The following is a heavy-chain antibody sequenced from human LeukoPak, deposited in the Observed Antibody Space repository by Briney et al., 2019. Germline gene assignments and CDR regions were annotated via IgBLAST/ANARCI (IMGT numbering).Heavy chain of an antibody. CDR1: GYTFTNYY. V-gene: IGHV1-46*01. CDR3: ARSAKPGTAMALDY. D-gene: IGHD5-18*01. J-gene: IGHJ4*02. Sequence: ASVKVSCKASGYTFTNYYMHWVRQAPGQGLEWMGIINPSGGSTSYAQKFQGRVTITADESTSTAYMELSSLRSEDTAVYYCARSAKPGTAMALDYWGQGTLVTVSS. CDR2: INPSGGST.